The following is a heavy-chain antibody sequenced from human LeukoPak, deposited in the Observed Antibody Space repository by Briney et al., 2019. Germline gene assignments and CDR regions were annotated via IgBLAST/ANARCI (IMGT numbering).Heavy chain of an antibody. D-gene: IGHD3-22*01. CDR1: GCSISSGYY. J-gene: IGHJ4*02. CDR3: ARVGFGNYYDSSAYLEYYFDY. Sequence: PSETLSLTCTVSGCSISSGYYWGWIRQPPGKGLEWIGSIYHSGSTYYNPSLKSRVTISVDTSKNQFSLKLSSVTAADTAVYYCARVGFGNYYDSSAYLEYYFDYWGQGTLVTVSS. CDR2: IYHSGST. V-gene: IGHV4-38-2*02.